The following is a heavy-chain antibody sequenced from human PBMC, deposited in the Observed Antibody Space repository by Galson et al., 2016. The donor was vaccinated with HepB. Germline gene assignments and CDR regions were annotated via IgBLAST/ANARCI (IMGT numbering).Heavy chain of an antibody. Sequence: SVKVSCKASGYTFTEYDMNWVRQATGQGLEWMGWMNPNSGNRGYAQKFQGRVTMTRDTSIKTALMELSSLRSEDTAVYFCVRGGVSGDFSWREAEHWGQGSLGTVSS. J-gene: IGHJ4*02. D-gene: IGHD1-26*01. CDR1: GYTFTEYD. V-gene: IGHV1-8*01. CDR2: MNPNSGNR. CDR3: VRGGVSGDFSWREAEH.